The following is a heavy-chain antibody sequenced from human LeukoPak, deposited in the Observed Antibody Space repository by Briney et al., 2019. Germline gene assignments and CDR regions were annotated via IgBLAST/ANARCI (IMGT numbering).Heavy chain of an antibody. CDR2: IYYSGST. CDR1: GGSISSYY. Sequence: SETLSLTCTVSGGSISSYYWSWIRQPPGKGLERIGYIYYSGSTNYNPSLKSRVTISVDTSKNQFSLKLSSVTAADTAVYYCARVKRGYSYGPLEYYYFYMDVWGKGTTVTVSS. J-gene: IGHJ6*03. D-gene: IGHD5-18*01. V-gene: IGHV4-59*01. CDR3: ARVKRGYSYGPLEYYYFYMDV.